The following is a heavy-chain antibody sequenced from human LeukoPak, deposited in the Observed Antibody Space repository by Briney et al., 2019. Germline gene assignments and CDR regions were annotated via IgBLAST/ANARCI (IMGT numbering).Heavy chain of an antibody. V-gene: IGHV1-18*01. D-gene: IGHD3-22*01. CDR3: GRFYYDSSGYPPAAFDI. CDR1: GYTFTSYG. CDR2: ISAYNGNT. J-gene: IGHJ3*02. Sequence: ASVTVSCKASGYTFTSYGISWVRQAPGQGLEWMGWISAYNGNTNYAQKLQGRVTMTTDTSTSTAYMELRSLRSDDTAVYYCGRFYYDSSGYPPAAFDIWGQGTMVTVSS.